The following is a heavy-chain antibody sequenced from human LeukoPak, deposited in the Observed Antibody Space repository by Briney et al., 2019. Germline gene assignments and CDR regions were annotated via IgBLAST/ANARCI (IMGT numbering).Heavy chain of an antibody. CDR1: GLTFSSYA. CDR3: AKDRNGIAVAAPSPVDY. V-gene: IGHV3-23*01. CDR2: ISGSGGST. D-gene: IGHD6-19*01. Sequence: GGSLRLSCAASGLTFSSYAMSWVRQAPGKGLEWVSAISGSGGSTYYADSVKGRFTISRDNSKNTLYLQMNSLRAEDTAVYYCAKDRNGIAVAAPSPVDYWGQGTLVTVSS. J-gene: IGHJ4*02.